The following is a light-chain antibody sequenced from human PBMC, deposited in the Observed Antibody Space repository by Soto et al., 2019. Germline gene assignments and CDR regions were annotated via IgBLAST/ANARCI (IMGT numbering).Light chain of an antibody. CDR1: QSVSNNS. J-gene: IGKJ2*01. V-gene: IGKV3-20*01. CDR2: GAS. Sequence: EIVLTQSPVTLSLSPGERATLSCRASQSVSNNSLAWYQQIPGQPPRLLIYGASSRTTGIPDRFSGSGSGTDFTLTISRLDPGDFAVYYCQQYGSSPYTFGQGTKLDIK. CDR3: QQYGSSPYT.